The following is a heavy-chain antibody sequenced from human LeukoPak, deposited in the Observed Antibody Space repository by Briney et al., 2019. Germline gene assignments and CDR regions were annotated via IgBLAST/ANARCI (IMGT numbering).Heavy chain of an antibody. D-gene: IGHD3-10*02. V-gene: IGHV4-38-2*02. Sequence: SETLSLTCTVSGYSISSGYYWGWIRQPPGKGLEWIGSINHSGSTNYNPSLKSRVTISVDTSKNQFSLKVNSVIAADTAVYYCARGDVDPYVFDIWGQGTMVTVSS. J-gene: IGHJ3*02. CDR3: ARGDVDPYVFDI. CDR1: GYSISSGYY. CDR2: INHSGST.